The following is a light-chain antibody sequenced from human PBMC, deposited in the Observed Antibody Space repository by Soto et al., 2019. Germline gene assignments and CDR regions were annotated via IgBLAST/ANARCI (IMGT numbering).Light chain of an antibody. CDR1: QALSNY. V-gene: IGKV1-9*01. Sequence: DIQFTHAPSVLSASVGATVTITCRASQALSNYLAWYQQKPGKAPDLLIYSASTLQSGVPSRFSGSGSGTEFTLTISSLQPDDFATYYCQQYNSYSTFGQGTRLEIK. J-gene: IGKJ5*01. CDR2: SAS. CDR3: QQYNSYST.